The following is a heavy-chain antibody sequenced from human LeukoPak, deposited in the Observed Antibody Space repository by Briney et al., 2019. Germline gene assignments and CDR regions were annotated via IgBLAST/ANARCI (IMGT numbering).Heavy chain of an antibody. V-gene: IGHV4-39*07. D-gene: IGHD2-21*02. CDR3: ARGRRGDT. J-gene: IGHJ4*02. CDR1: GGSISSSSYY. Sequence: SETLSLTCTVSGGSISSSSYYWGWIRQPPGKGLEWIGSIYYSGSTYYNPSLKSRVTISVDTSKNQFSLKLSSVTAADTAVYYCARGRRGDTWGQGTLVTVSS. CDR2: IYYSGST.